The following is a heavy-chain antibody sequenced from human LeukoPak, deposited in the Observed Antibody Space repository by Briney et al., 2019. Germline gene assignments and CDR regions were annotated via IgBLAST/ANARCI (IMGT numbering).Heavy chain of an antibody. D-gene: IGHD5-24*01. Sequence: PSETLSLTCAVYGGSCDDYYCSWIRHPPGKGLEWIGEIHPHGIFYYNSSLTSRVTISIDTSKSQFSLRLTSVTAADTAFYYCGRGRDRSKAGDHWGQGSLVTVSS. J-gene: IGHJ4*02. V-gene: IGHV4-34*01. CDR3: GRGRDRSKAGDH. CDR1: GGSCDDYY. CDR2: IHPHGIF.